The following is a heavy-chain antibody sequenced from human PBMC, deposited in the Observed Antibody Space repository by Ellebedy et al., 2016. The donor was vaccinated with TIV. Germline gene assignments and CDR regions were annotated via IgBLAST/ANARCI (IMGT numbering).Heavy chain of an antibody. CDR1: GGSISSYY. J-gene: IGHJ4*02. Sequence: MPSETLSLTCTVSGGSISSYYWTWIRQPPGKGLEWIGFFYSIGSVNYNPSLKSRVTISVDTSKNQFSLNLSSVTAADTAVYYCARVSRVGPHNHLDSWGQGTRVTVSS. D-gene: IGHD1-26*01. V-gene: IGHV4-59*13. CDR2: FYSIGSV. CDR3: ARVSRVGPHNHLDS.